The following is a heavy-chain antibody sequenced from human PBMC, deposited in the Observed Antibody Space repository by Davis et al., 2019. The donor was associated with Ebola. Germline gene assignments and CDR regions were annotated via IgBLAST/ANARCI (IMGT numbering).Heavy chain of an antibody. V-gene: IGHV4-4*02. CDR1: GGSISSSNW. D-gene: IGHD4-11*01. Sequence: SETLSLTCAVSGGSISSSNWWSWVRQPPGKGLEWIGAIYHSGSTNYNPSLKSRVTISVDTSKNQFSLKLSSVTAADTAVYYCARVMTTVTTGWFDPWGQGTLVTVSS. CDR2: IYHSGST. CDR3: ARVMTTVTTGWFDP. J-gene: IGHJ5*02.